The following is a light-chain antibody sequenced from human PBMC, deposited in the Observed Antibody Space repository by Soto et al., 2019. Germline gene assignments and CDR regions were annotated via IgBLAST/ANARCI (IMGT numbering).Light chain of an antibody. V-gene: IGLV2-14*03. J-gene: IGLJ1*01. CDR3: SSYASSSTLL. CDR1: SCDIGYYNY. Sequence: QSALTQPASVSGSPGQSITISCTGTSCDIGYYNYVSWYQHHPGKAPELIIYGVTNRPSGVSYRFSASKSGSTASLTISGLQSEDEADYYRSSYASSSTLLFGTGTKGTV. CDR2: GVT.